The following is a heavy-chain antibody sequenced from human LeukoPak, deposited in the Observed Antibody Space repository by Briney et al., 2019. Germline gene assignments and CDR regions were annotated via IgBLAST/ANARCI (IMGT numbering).Heavy chain of an antibody. CDR3: ARGGYDYDWGSYRPGDY. CDR2: ISAYNGNT. D-gene: IGHD3-16*02. Sequence: ASVKVSCKASGYTFTSYGISWVRQAPGQGLEGMGWISAYNGNTNYAQKLQGRVTMTTDTSTSTAYMELRSLRSDDTAVYYCARGGYDYDWGSYRPGDYWGQGTLVTVSS. V-gene: IGHV1-18*01. CDR1: GYTFTSYG. J-gene: IGHJ4*02.